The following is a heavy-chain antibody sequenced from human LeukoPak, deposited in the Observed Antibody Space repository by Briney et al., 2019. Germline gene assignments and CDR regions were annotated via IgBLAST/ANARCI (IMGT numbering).Heavy chain of an antibody. CDR2: IFYSGST. V-gene: IGHV4-39*07. Sequence: SETLSLTCTVSGGSISTSSYYWGWVRQPPGKGLEWIGNIFYSGSTYYSPSLKSRVTISVDTSKNQFSLKLSSVTAADTAVYYCARVGNPLVTVFAWFDPWGQGTLVTVSS. J-gene: IGHJ5*02. CDR3: ARVGNPLVTVFAWFDP. D-gene: IGHD1-14*01. CDR1: GGSISTSSYY.